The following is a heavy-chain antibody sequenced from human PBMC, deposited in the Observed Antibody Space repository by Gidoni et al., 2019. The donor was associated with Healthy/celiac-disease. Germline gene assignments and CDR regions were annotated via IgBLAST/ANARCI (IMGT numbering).Heavy chain of an antibody. CDR2: IDWDDDK. CDR3: ARTRSTSWDFDY. V-gene: IGHV2-70*11. J-gene: IGHJ4*02. Sequence: VPLREGRSALVRPPQNPPPTWNLARVHLSTSGTCVSWIRQPPGKALEWLARIDWDDDKYYSTSLKTRLTISKDTSKNQVVLTMTNMDPVDTATYYCARTRSTSWDFDYWGQGTLVTVSS. CDR1: RVHLSTSGTC. D-gene: IGHD2-2*01.